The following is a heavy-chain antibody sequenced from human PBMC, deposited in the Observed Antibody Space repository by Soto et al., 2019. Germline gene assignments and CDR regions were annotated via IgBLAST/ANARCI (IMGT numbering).Heavy chain of an antibody. CDR3: ARDRLMATAGTARHYFGLDV. V-gene: IGHV4-31*03. Sequence: PSETLSLTCTVSGGSIRSGGYYWSWVRQNPRRGLEWIGNIYYSGNTYYNPSLKSRLTISVDTSKNQFSLSLSSATAADTAVYYCARDRLMATAGTARHYFGLDVWGQGTTVTAP. CDR2: IYYSGNT. CDR1: GGSIRSGGYY. D-gene: IGHD5-18*01. J-gene: IGHJ6*02.